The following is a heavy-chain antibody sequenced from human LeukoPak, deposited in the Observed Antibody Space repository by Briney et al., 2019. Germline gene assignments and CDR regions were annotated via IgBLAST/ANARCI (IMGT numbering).Heavy chain of an antibody. D-gene: IGHD5-24*01. CDR3: ARARDGHINNWFDP. CDR1: GGSINSYY. V-gene: IGHV4-59*01. Sequence: PSETLSPTCTVSGGSINSYYWSWIRRPPGKGLEWIGYIYYSGSTNYNPSLKSRVTISVDTSKNQFSLKMSSVTAADTAVYYCARARDGHINNWFDPWGQGTLVTVSS. J-gene: IGHJ5*02. CDR2: IYYSGST.